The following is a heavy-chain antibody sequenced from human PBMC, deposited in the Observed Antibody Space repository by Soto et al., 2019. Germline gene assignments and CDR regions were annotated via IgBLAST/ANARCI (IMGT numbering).Heavy chain of an antibody. J-gene: IGHJ4*02. CDR1: GFTVSSYG. Sequence: QVQLVESGGGVVQPGRSLRLSCAASGFTVSSYGMHWVRQAPGKGLAWVAVIWYDGSNKYYADSVKGRFTISRDNSKNTLYLQMNSLRAEDTAVHYCARDTYYDILTGYLDYYFDYWGQGTLVTVSS. CDR2: IWYDGSNK. CDR3: ARDTYYDILTGYLDYYFDY. V-gene: IGHV3-33*01. D-gene: IGHD3-9*01.